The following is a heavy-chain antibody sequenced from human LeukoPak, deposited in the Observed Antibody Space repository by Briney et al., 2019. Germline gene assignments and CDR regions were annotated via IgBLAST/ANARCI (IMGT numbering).Heavy chain of an antibody. CDR2: NSSSSGYI. D-gene: IGHD6-19*01. CDR3: ARAPSVYSSGWYGYNTNWFDP. V-gene: IGHV3-21*01. Sequence: GGSLRLSCAASGFTFSSYSMNWVRQAPGKGLEWVSSNSSSSGYIYYADSVKGRFTISRDNAKNSLYLQMNSLRAEDTAVYYCARAPSVYSSGWYGYNTNWFDPWGQGTLVTVSS. J-gene: IGHJ5*02. CDR1: GFTFSSYS.